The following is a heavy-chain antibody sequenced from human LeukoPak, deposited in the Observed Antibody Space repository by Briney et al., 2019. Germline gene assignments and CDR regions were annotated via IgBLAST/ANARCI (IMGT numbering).Heavy chain of an antibody. Sequence: SETLSLTCAVYGGSFSGYYWSWIRQPPGKGLEWIGEINHSGSTNYNPSLKSRVTISVDTSKNQFSLKLSSVTAADTAVYYCARDKQMATMNRAFGYWGQGTLVTVSS. CDR2: INHSGST. CDR1: GGSFSGYY. J-gene: IGHJ4*02. V-gene: IGHV4-34*01. CDR3: ARDKQMATMNRAFGY. D-gene: IGHD5-24*01.